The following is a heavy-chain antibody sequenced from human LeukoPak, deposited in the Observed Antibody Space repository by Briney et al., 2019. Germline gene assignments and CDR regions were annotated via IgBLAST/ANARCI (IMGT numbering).Heavy chain of an antibody. V-gene: IGHV3-33*01. CDR3: ASQERQIQQWQFDY. CDR1: GFTFSSYG. D-gene: IGHD2-2*01. J-gene: IGHJ4*02. Sequence: PGRSLRLSCAASGFTFSSYGMHWVRQAPGKGLEWVAVIWYDGSNKYYADSVKGRFTISRDNSKNTLYLQMNSLRADDTAVYYCASQERQIQQWQFDYWGQGTLVTVSS. CDR2: IWYDGSNK.